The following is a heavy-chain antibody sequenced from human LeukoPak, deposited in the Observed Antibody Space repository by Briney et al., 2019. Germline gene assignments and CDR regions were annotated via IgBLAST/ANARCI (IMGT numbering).Heavy chain of an antibody. CDR1: GGSISSSSYY. Sequence: SETLSLTCTVYGGSISSSSYYWGWIRQPPGKGLEWIGSIYYSGSTYYSPSLKSRVTISVDTSKNQFSLKLSSVTAADTAVYYCARGREYYDSSGSYYFDYWGQGTLVTVSS. CDR3: ARGREYYDSSGSYYFDY. V-gene: IGHV4-39*07. J-gene: IGHJ4*02. D-gene: IGHD3-22*01. CDR2: IYYSGST.